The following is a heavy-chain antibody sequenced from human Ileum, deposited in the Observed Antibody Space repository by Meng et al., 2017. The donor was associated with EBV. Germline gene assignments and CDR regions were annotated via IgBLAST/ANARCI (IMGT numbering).Heavy chain of an antibody. CDR1: GGSISSYY. CDR2: IYYSGST. J-gene: IGHJ4*02. D-gene: IGHD2-15*01. CDR3: ARGGWSLDY. V-gene: IGHV4-59*08. Sequence: QVQLQESGPGLVKPSETLSLPSPFVGGSISSYYWSWIRQPPGKGLEWIGYIYYSGSTNYNPSLKSRVTISVDTSKNQFSLNLSSVTAADTAVYYCARGGWSLDYWGQGTLVTVSS.